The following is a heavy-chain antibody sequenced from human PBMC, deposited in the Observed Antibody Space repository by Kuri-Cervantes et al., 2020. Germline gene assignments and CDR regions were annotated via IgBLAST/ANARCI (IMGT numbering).Heavy chain of an antibody. CDR3: AADSGSYRGWFDP. D-gene: IGHD1-26*01. V-gene: IGHV1-58*02. CDR1: GFTFTSSA. CDR2: IVVGSGNT. Sequence: SVKVSCKASGFTFTSSAMQWVRQARGQRLEWIGWIVVGSGNTNYAQKFRERVTITRDMSTSTAYMELSSLRSEDTAVYYCAADSGSYRGWFDPWGQGTLVTVSS. J-gene: IGHJ5*02.